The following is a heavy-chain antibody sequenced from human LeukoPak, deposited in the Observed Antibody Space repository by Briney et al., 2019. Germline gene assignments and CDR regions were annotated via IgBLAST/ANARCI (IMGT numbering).Heavy chain of an antibody. V-gene: IGHV3-7*01. J-gene: IGHJ1*01. D-gene: IGHD3-22*01. Sequence: GGSLRLSCAASGFTFSSYWMSWVRQAPGKGLEWVANIKQDGSEKYYVDSVKGRFTVSRDNAKNSLYLQMSSLRADDTAVYYCARDRLLYYYDSGPTGHFQHWGQGTLVTV. CDR2: IKQDGSEK. CDR3: ARDRLLYYYDSGPTGHFQH. CDR1: GFTFSSYW.